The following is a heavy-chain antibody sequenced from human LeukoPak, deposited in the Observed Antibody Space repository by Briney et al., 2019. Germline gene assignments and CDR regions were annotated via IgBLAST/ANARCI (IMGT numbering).Heavy chain of an antibody. J-gene: IGHJ4*02. V-gene: IGHV3-48*03. CDR2: ISSSGSTI. D-gene: IGHD5-18*01. CDR3: APRGYSNFDY. Sequence: GGSLRLSCAASGFTFSSYEMNWVRQAPGKGLEWVSYISSSGSTIYYADSVKGRFTISRDNANNSLYLQMNSLRAEDTAVYYCAPRGYSNFDYWGQGTLVTVSS. CDR1: GFTFSSYE.